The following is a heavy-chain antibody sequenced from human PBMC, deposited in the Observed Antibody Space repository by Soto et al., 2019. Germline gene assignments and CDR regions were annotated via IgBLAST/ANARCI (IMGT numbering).Heavy chain of an antibody. CDR1: GGSISSYY. Sequence: SETLSLTCTVSGGSISSYYWSWIRQPAGKGLEWIGRIYTSGSTNYNPSLKSRVTMSVDTSKNQFSLKLSSVTAADTAVYYCARDLSSSWYNYYYGMDVWGQGTTVTVSS. J-gene: IGHJ6*02. CDR2: IYTSGST. D-gene: IGHD6-13*01. CDR3: ARDLSSSWYNYYYGMDV. V-gene: IGHV4-4*07.